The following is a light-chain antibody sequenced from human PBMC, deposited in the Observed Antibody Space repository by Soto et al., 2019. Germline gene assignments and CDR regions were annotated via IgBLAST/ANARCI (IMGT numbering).Light chain of an antibody. Sequence: QPVLTQPASVSGSPGQSITISCTGTSSDVGGYNYVSWYQQHPGKAPKLMIYEVSNRPSGVSNRFSGSKSGNTASLTISGLQAEDEADYYCSSYTSTSTPYVFGTGTKLTV. CDR1: SSDVGGYNY. CDR3: SSYTSTSTPYV. V-gene: IGLV2-14*01. J-gene: IGLJ1*01. CDR2: EVS.